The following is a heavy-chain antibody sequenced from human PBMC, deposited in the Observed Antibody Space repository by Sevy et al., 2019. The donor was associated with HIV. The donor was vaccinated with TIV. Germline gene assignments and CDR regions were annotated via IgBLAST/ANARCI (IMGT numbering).Heavy chain of an antibody. CDR1: GYTFTGYY. CDR2: INPDSGGP. J-gene: IGHJ4*02. CDR3: VRGDRDGYFEY. V-gene: IGHV1-2*02. Sequence: ASVKVSCKASGYTFTGYYMHWMRQAPGQGLEWMGWINPDSGGPIYAPKFQGRVTLTRDTSISTAYMVLSRLKSDDTAVYYGVRGDRDGYFEYWGQGTLVTVSS.